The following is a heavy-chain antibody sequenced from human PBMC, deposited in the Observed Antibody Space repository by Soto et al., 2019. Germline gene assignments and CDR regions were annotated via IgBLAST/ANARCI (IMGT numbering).Heavy chain of an antibody. CDR1: GFTFSSYW. Sequence: GGSLRLSCAASGFTFSSYWMHWVRQAPGKGLVWVSRINSDGSSTSYADSVKGRFTISRDNAKNTLYLQMNSLRAEDTAVYYCYGSGSYFVFDYWGQGTLVTVSS. CDR2: INSDGSST. J-gene: IGHJ4*02. V-gene: IGHV3-74*01. CDR3: YGSGSYFVFDY. D-gene: IGHD3-10*01.